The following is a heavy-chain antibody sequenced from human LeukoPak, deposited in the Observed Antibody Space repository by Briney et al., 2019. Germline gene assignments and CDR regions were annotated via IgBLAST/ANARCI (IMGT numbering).Heavy chain of an antibody. D-gene: IGHD1-26*01. J-gene: IGHJ4*02. CDR1: GFTFRTYR. CDR3: VREREQWEQQQIFDY. Sequence: GGSLRLSCAASGFTFRTYRMSWVRQAPGKGLEGVAGIKEDGSERYYVESVKGRFTISGDNAENSLSLQMNRLRVEDTALFYCVREREQWEQQQIFDYWGQGTLVTVSS. CDR2: IKEDGSER. V-gene: IGHV3-7*01.